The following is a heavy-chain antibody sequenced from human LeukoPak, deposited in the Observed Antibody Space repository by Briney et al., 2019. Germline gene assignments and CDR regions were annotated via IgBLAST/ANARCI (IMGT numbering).Heavy chain of an antibody. D-gene: IGHD3-9*01. Sequence: SETLSLTCTVSGGSISSYYWSWIRQPAGKGLEWIGRIYTSGSTNYNPSLKSRVTMSVDTSKNQFSLKPSSVTAADTAVYYCARERYHYDILTGYYYYFDYWGQGTLVTVSS. CDR2: IYTSGST. CDR3: ARERYHYDILTGYYYYFDY. CDR1: GGSISSYY. J-gene: IGHJ4*02. V-gene: IGHV4-4*07.